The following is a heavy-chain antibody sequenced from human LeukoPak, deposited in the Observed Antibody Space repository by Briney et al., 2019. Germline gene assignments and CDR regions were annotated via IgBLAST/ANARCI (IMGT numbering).Heavy chain of an antibody. CDR3: ARDYWWNYDY. D-gene: IGHD1-7*01. CDR1: GFTFSDYA. CDR2: ISKGGSDK. Sequence: GGSLRLSCAASGFTFSDYAMYWVRQAPGKGLEWVAVISKGGSDKYYPGSVRGRFTISRDNSKNTIYLQMDSLRAEDTAIYYCARDYWWNYDYWGQGTLVTVSS. V-gene: IGHV3-30-3*01. J-gene: IGHJ4*02.